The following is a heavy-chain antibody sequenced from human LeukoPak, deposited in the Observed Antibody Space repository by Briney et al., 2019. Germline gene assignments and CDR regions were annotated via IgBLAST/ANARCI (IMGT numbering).Heavy chain of an antibody. Sequence: GASVKVSCKASGYTFTSYGISWVRQAPGQGLEWMGWISAYNGNTNYAQKLQGRVTMTTDTSTSTAYMELRSLRSDDTAVYYCARVRFSYDSSGYYTHWGQGALVTVSS. J-gene: IGHJ4*02. CDR1: GYTFTSYG. CDR2: ISAYNGNT. CDR3: ARVRFSYDSSGYYTH. D-gene: IGHD3-22*01. V-gene: IGHV1-18*01.